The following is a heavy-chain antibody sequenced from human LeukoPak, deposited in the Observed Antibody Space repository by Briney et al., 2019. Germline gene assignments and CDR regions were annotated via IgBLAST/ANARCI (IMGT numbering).Heavy chain of an antibody. Sequence: GGSLRLSCAASGFTFSSYSMNWVRQAPGKGLEWVSYISSNSSSIYYADSVKGRFTISRDNAKNSLYLQMNSLRDEDTAVYYCARDVKGSSGWSGHWGQGTLVTVSS. D-gene: IGHD6-19*01. J-gene: IGHJ4*02. CDR1: GFTFSSYS. V-gene: IGHV3-48*02. CDR3: ARDVKGSSGWSGH. CDR2: ISSNSSSI.